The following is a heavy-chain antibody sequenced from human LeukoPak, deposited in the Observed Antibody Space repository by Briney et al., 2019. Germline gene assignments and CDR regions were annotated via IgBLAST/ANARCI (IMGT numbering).Heavy chain of an antibody. CDR1: GFTFSSYW. CDR3: ARYSYYPNTHQDYFDY. D-gene: IGHD1-26*01. V-gene: IGHV3-74*01. CDR2: INSDGSST. Sequence: GGSLRLSCAASGFTFSSYWMHWVRQAPGKGLVWVSRINSDGSSTSYADSVKGRFTISRDNAKNTLYLQMNSLRAEDTAVYYCARYSYYPNTHQDYFDYWDQGTLVTVSS. J-gene: IGHJ4*02.